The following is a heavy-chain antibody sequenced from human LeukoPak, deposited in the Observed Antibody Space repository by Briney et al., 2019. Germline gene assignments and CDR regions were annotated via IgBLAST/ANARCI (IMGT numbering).Heavy chain of an antibody. V-gene: IGHV4-4*08. D-gene: IGHD6-13*01. CDR3: ARDVPSSSWYYYYYYMDV. CDR2: IYTSGST. Sequence: SETLSLTCAVYGGSFSGYYWSWIRQPPGKGLEWIGRIYTSGSTNYNPSLKSRVTISVDTSKNQFSLKLSSVTAADTAVYYCARDVPSSSWYYYYYYMDVWGKGTTVTVSS. CDR1: GGSFSGYY. J-gene: IGHJ6*03.